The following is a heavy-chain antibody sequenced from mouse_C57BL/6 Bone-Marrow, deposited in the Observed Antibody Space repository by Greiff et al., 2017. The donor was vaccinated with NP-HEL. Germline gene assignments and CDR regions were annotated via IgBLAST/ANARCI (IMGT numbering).Heavy chain of an antibody. CDR1: GFTFSSYA. Sequence: DVMLVESGEGLVKPGGSLKLSCAASGFTFSSYAMSWVRQTPEKRLEWVAYISSGGDYIYYADTVKGRFTISRDNARNTLYLQMSSLKSEDTAMYYCTREGPSFAYWGQGTLVTVSA. CDR2: ISSGGDYI. CDR3: TREGPSFAY. V-gene: IGHV5-9-1*02. J-gene: IGHJ3*01. D-gene: IGHD3-3*01.